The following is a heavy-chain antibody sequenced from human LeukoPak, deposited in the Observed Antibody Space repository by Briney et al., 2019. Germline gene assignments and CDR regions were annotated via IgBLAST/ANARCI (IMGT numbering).Heavy chain of an antibody. CDR3: ARNQDCGAYNSVGAFDI. CDR1: GFTFSSYG. Sequence: GGSLRLSCAASGFTFSSYGMHWVRQAPGKGLEWVAVIWYDGSNKYYADSVKGRFTISRDNSKNTLYLQMNSLRAEDTAVYYCARNQDCGAYNSVGAFDIWGQGTMVTVSS. J-gene: IGHJ3*02. V-gene: IGHV3-33*01. CDR2: IWYDGSNK. D-gene: IGHD4-17*01.